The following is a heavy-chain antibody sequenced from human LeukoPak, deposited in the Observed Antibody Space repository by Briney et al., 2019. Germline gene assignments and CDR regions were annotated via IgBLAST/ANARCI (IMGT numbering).Heavy chain of an antibody. J-gene: IGHJ6*04. CDR3: ASDPRDGGQNV. Sequence: PSETLSLTCSVSGASLSTSPYYWGWVRQAPGKGLEWVSSILGAGATTYYADSVKGRFTFSRDKSKNTLYLQMNSLRPEDSAIYYCASDPRDGGQNVWGKGTTVTVSS. CDR1: GASLSTSPYY. D-gene: IGHD5-24*01. CDR2: ILGAGATT. V-gene: IGHV3-23*01.